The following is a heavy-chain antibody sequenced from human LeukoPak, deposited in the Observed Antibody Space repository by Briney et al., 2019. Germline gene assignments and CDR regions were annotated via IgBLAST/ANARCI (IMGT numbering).Heavy chain of an antibody. CDR2: IKEDGSEK. D-gene: IGHD1-26*01. J-gene: IGHJ5*02. V-gene: IGHV3-7*01. Sequence: PGGSLRLSCAASGFTFASYWMTWVRQAPGKGLELVANIKEDGSEKYYVDSVKGRFTISRDNAKNSLYLQMNRLRAEDTALYYCVYGGGYYVAWGQGTLVTVSS. CDR1: GFTFASYW. CDR3: VYGGGYYVA.